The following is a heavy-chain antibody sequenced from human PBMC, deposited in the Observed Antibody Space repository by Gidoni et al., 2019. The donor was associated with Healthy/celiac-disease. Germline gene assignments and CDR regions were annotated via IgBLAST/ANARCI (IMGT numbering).Heavy chain of an antibody. CDR1: GFTFSSYG. D-gene: IGHD3-10*01. CDR2: ISDDGSNK. CDR3: ARGLYRGVLDVFYP. V-gene: IGHV3-30*03. Sequence: QVQRVESGGGVVQPGRALRLSWAASGFTFSSYGMYWVRQAPGKVLEWVAVISDDGSNKYYADSVKGRFTISRDNSKNTLYLQMNSLRAEDTAVYYCARGLYRGVLDVFYPWGQGTLVTVSS. J-gene: IGHJ5*02.